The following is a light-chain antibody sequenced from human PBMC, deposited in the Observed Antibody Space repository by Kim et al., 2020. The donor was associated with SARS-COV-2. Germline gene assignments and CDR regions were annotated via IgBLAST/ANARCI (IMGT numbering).Light chain of an antibody. CDR3: QQNYRYLFT. Sequence: AIRLTQSPSSLSSSTGDRVTLTCRASQGISSYLAWYQKKPGKAPKLLIYAASTVQSGVPSRFSGSGSGTDFTLTISCLQPEDFANYYCQQNYRYLFTFGQGTRLEIK. CDR1: QGISSY. CDR2: AAS. V-gene: IGKV1-8*01. J-gene: IGKJ5*01.